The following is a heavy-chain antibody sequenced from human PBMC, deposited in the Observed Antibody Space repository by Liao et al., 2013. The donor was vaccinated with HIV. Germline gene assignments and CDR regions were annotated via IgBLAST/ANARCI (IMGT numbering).Heavy chain of an antibody. Sequence: QVQLQQWGAGLLKPSETLSLTCDVSGGSFSSSYWTWIRQSPGKGLEWIGEINHSGTTNYSPSLESRLTLSIDTSKHQFSLKLRSATAADTAVYYCAREVFPGGSSPLRDVRGR. V-gene: IGHV4-34*01. CDR3: AREVFPGGSSPLRDV. D-gene: IGHD6-13*01. CDR2: INHSGTT. J-gene: IGHJ2*01. CDR1: GGSFSSSY.